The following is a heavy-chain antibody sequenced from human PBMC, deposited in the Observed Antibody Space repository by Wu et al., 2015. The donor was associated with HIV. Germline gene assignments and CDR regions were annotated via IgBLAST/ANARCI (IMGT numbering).Heavy chain of an antibody. CDR2: INPNSGGT. Sequence: QVQLVQSGAEVKKPGASVKVSCKASGYTFTGYFIHWVRQAPGQGLEWMGWINPNSGGTNYAQKFQGRVTMTRDTSISTAYMELSRLRSDDTAVYYCARAFHCSSTSCYNAFDIWGQGTMVTVSS. CDR3: ARAFHCSSTSCYNAFDI. J-gene: IGHJ3*02. CDR1: GYTFTGYF. D-gene: IGHD2-2*02. V-gene: IGHV1-2*02.